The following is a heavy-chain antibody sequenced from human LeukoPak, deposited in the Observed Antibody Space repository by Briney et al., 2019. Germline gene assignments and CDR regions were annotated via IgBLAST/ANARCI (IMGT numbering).Heavy chain of an antibody. V-gene: IGHV3-21*01. CDR1: GFTFSSYS. CDR2: ISSSSSYI. D-gene: IGHD6-25*01. J-gene: IGHJ4*02. Sequence: GGSLRLSCAASGFTFSSYSMNWVRQAPGKGLEWVSSISSSSSYIYYADSVKGRFTISRDNAKNSLYLQMNSLRADDTAVYYCARESSEAFDYWGQGTQVTVSS. CDR3: ARESSEAFDY.